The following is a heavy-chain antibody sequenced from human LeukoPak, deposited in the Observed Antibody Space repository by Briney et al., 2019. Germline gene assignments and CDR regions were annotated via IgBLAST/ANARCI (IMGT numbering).Heavy chain of an antibody. V-gene: IGHV3-23*01. J-gene: IGHJ5*02. CDR1: GFTFSSYA. D-gene: IGHD1-7*01. CDR2: ISGSGGST. Sequence: GGSLRLSCAAPGFTFSSYAMSWVRQAPGKGLEWVSAISGSGGSTYYADSVKGRFTISRDNSKNTLYLQMNSLRAEDTAVYYCAKEGMGTTGSDNWFDPWGQGTLVTVSS. CDR3: AKEGMGTTGSDNWFDP.